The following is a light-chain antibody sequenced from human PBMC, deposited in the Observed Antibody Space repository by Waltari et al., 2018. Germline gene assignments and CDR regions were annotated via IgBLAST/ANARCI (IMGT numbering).Light chain of an antibody. Sequence: QSALTQPPSVSGAPGQWVSISCTGSSSNIGAGYDVHWYQQLPGAAPKLLIQGNSNRPSGVPDRFAGSKSGTSASLAIAGLQAEDEADYYCQSYDNTLRVSVFGGGSRLTVL. J-gene: IGLJ2*01. CDR3: QSYDNTLRVSV. CDR2: GNS. CDR1: SSNIGAGYD. V-gene: IGLV1-40*01.